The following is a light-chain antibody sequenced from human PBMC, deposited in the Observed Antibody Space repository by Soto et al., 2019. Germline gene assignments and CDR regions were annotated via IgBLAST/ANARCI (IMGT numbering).Light chain of an antibody. CDR2: DTS. Sequence: EIVVTQSPVTLSLSPGDRATLSCRASRSVSTYLAWYQQKPGQAPRLLIYDTSHRATGIPARFSGSGSGTDFTLTISSLEPEDFAVYYCQQRRSWPPTFGGGTKVEI. CDR1: RSVSTY. V-gene: IGKV3-11*01. CDR3: QQRRSWPPT. J-gene: IGKJ4*01.